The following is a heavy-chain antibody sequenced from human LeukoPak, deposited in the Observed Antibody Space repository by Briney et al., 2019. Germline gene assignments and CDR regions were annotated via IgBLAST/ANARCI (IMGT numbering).Heavy chain of an antibody. CDR1: GFTFSSYG. J-gene: IGHJ4*02. CDR2: ISYDGSNK. D-gene: IGHD6-19*01. V-gene: IGHV3-30*18. Sequence: PGGSLRLSCAASGFTFSSYGMHWVRQAPGKGLEWVAVISYDGSNKYYAGSVKGRFTISRDNSKNTLYLQMNSLRAEDTAVYYCAKVSRLVGDVLDYWGQGTLVTVSS. CDR3: AKVSRLVGDVLDY.